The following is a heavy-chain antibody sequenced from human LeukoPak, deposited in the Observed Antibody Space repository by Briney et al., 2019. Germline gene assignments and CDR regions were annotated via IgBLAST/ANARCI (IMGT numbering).Heavy chain of an antibody. CDR2: IIPILGIA. J-gene: IGHJ5*02. Sequence: GASVKVSCKASGGTFSSYAISWVRQAPGQGLEWMGRIIPILGIANYAQKFQGRVTITADKSTSTAYMELSSLRSEDTAVYYCASFTQAKNWFDPWGQGTLVTVSS. CDR3: ASFTQAKNWFDP. V-gene: IGHV1-69*04. CDR1: GGTFSSYA.